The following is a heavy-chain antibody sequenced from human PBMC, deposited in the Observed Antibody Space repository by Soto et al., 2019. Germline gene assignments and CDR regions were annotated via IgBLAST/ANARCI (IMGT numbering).Heavy chain of an antibody. CDR1: GCTLSSYV. J-gene: IGHJ4*02. Sequence: GVSVQVSCKACGCTLSSYVISWLRQAPAQGLEWMGGIIPIFGTGNYAQKFQGRVTITADESTGTAYMELSSLRSEDTGVYYCARVRGGYDWYYFDYWGQGTLVTVSS. CDR3: ARVRGGYDWYYFDY. CDR2: IIPIFGTG. D-gene: IGHD5-12*01. V-gene: IGHV1-69*13.